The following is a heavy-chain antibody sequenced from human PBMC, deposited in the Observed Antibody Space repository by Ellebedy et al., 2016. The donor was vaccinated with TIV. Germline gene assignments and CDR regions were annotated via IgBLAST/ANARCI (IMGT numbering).Heavy chain of an antibody. V-gene: IGHV3-21*04. Sequence: PGGSLRLSCLASGFSFKTDAMNWVRQRTGQGLEWVASIRSGGFYVWYGDSVKGRFTVARDNAKDSLYLQMNSLRDDDTAVYYCARAREPGYFAYYYYGMDVWGQGTTVTVSS. J-gene: IGHJ6*02. CDR1: GFSFKTDA. CDR3: ARAREPGYFAYYYYGMDV. CDR2: IRSGGFYV. D-gene: IGHD3-9*01.